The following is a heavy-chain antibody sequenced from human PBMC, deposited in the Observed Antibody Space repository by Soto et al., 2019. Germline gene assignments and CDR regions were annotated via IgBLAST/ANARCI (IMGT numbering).Heavy chain of an antibody. CDR2: FFYTGST. D-gene: IGHD5-12*01. CDR1: GGSVTSEHYY. Sequence: QVQLQESGPGLVKSSETLSLTCTVSGGSVTSEHYYWNWIRQPPGKGLEWIGYFFYTGSTNYNPSLEGRLTMSVDVSKNHYSLRLNSVTAADTAVYYCAGGTDGKKVAYWGQGVLVPVSS. CDR3: AGGTDGKKVAY. V-gene: IGHV4-61*03. J-gene: IGHJ4*02.